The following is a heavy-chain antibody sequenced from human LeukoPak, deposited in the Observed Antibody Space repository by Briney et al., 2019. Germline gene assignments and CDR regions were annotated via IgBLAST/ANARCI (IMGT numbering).Heavy chain of an antibody. V-gene: IGHV4-34*01. J-gene: IGHJ4*02. CDR3: AREINYYCSGSPKFFDY. D-gene: IGHD3-10*01. Sequence: SETLSLTCAVYGGSFSGYYWSWIRQPPGKGLEWIGEINHSGRTNYNPSLKSRVTISVGTSKNQFSLKLSSVTAADTAVYYCAREINYYCSGSPKFFDYWGQGTLVTVSS. CDR1: GGSFSGYY. CDR2: INHSGRT.